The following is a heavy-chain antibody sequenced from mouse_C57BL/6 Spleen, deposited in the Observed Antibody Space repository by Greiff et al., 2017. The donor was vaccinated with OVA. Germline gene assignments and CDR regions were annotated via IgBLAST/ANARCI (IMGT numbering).Heavy chain of an antibody. D-gene: IGHD3-1*01. CDR2: ISSGGDYI. Sequence: EVQRVESGEGLVKPGGSLKLSCAASGFTFSSYAMSWVRQTPEKRLEWVAYISSGGDYIYYADTVKGRFTISRDNARNTLYLQMSSLKSEDTAMYYCTRDRAGTGYAMDYWGQGTSVTVSS. J-gene: IGHJ4*01. V-gene: IGHV5-9-1*02. CDR3: TRDRAGTGYAMDY. CDR1: GFTFSSYA.